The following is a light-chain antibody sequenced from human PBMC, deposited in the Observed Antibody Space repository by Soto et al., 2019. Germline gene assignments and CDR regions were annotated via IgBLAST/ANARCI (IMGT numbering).Light chain of an antibody. CDR1: QSVSSSY. J-gene: IGKJ5*01. V-gene: IGKV3-20*01. CDR2: GAS. CDR3: QQYVRSVT. Sequence: EIVLTQAPGTLYFSPEERATLSCTASQSVSSSYLAWYQQKPGQAPRLLIYGASSRATGIPDRFSGSGSATDFTLTISRLEPEDFAGYSCQQYVRSVTFGQGTRLQIK.